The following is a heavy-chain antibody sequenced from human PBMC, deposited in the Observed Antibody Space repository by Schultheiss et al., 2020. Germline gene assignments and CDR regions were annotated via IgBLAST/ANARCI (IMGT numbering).Heavy chain of an antibody. CDR1: GYTLTYRH. CDR2: INPSGGTT. D-gene: IGHD2-8*01. V-gene: IGHV1-46*01. Sequence: ASVKVSCKASGYTLTYRHLHWVRQAPGQGLEWVGIINPSGGTTTYAQRFQGRVTMTRDTSTSTVYMELSSLSSEDTAVYYCARNGAPPYGMDVWGQGTTVTVS. J-gene: IGHJ6*02. CDR3: ARNGAPPYGMDV.